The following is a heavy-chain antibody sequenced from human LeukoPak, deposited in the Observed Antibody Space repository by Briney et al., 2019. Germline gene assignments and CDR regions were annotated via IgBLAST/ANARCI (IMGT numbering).Heavy chain of an antibody. CDR1: GDSVSSSSA. J-gene: IGHJ6*02. D-gene: IGHD5-18*01. CDR3: ARQNNYGNDYYGMDV. CDR2: TYYRSKWYN. Sequence: SQTLSLTCAISGDSVSSSSAWNWIRQSPSRGLEWLGRTYYRSKWYNDYAVSVKSRITINPDTSKNQFSLQLNSVTPEDTAVYYCARQNNYGNDYYGMDVWGQGTTVTVSS. V-gene: IGHV6-1*01.